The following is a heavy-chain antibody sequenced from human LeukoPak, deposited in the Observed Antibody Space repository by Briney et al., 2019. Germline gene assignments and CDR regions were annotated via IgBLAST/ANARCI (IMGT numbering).Heavy chain of an antibody. V-gene: IGHV3-53*01. CDR3: ARIGDHFHWYLDL. Sequence: GGSLRLSCTASGFTVATNYMNWVRQPPGRGLEWVSILYSGADTYYADSVKGRFIVSRDSSKNMLFLHMNALRPEDTAVYYCARIGDHFHWYLDLWGRGTLVTVSS. D-gene: IGHD3-3*02. J-gene: IGHJ2*01. CDR2: LYSGADT. CDR1: GFTVATNY.